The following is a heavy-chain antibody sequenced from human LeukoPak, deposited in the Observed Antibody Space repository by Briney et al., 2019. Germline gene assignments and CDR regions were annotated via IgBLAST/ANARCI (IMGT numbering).Heavy chain of an antibody. D-gene: IGHD4-17*01. V-gene: IGHV4-59*11. Sequence: SETLSLTCTVSGGSITTHYWSWIRQPPGKGLEWIAYMYYTGSTNYNPSLKSRVTISVDTSKNQFSLKLSSVTAADTAVYYCARVRTTVTVTTFKNYYSGMDVWGQGTTVTVSS. CDR2: MYYTGST. J-gene: IGHJ6*02. CDR3: ARVRTTVTVTTFKNYYSGMDV. CDR1: GGSITTHY.